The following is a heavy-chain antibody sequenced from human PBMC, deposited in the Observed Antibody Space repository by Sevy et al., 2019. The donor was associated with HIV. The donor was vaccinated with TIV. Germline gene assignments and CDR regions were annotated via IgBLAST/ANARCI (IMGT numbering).Heavy chain of an antibody. J-gene: IGHJ4*02. Sequence: GGSLRLSCAASGITISNYAMSWVRQAPGKGLEWVSGISGSGGSTYYADSVKGRFTISRDKSKNTLYLQMNSLRAEDTAVYYCAKDAYYDTTHFDYWGQGTLVTVSS. CDR1: GITISNYA. CDR3: AKDAYYDTTHFDY. CDR2: ISGSGGST. D-gene: IGHD3-22*01. V-gene: IGHV3-23*01.